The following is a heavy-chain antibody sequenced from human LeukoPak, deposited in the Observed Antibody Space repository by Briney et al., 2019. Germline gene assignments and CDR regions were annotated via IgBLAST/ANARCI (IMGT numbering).Heavy chain of an antibody. CDR2: IYYSGST. J-gene: IGHJ4*02. D-gene: IGHD3-16*01. V-gene: IGHV4-30-4*07. CDR1: GGSISSGGYS. CDR3: ARGMSDYVILGVGFDY. Sequence: SETLSLTCAVSGGSISSGGYSWSWIRQPPGKGLEWIGYIYYSGSTYYNPSLKSRVTISVDTSKNQFSLKLSSVTAADTAVYYCARGMSDYVILGVGFDYWGQGTLVTVSS.